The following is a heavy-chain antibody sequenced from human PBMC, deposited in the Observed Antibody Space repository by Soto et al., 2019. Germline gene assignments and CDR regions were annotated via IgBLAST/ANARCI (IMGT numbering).Heavy chain of an antibody. V-gene: IGHV3-23*01. D-gene: IGHD5-18*01. CDR3: AKGIRGYYFFDC. J-gene: IGHJ4*02. CDR2: ISDSGGRT. Sequence: EVQLLESGGGLVQPGGSLRLSCTASGFTVSRYAMKWVRQAPGKGLEWVSGISDSGGRTYYADSVKGRLTISRDNSKKTMYLEMRILIAEDTAVYFCAKGIRGYYFFDCWGQGALVTVSS. CDR1: GFTVSRYA.